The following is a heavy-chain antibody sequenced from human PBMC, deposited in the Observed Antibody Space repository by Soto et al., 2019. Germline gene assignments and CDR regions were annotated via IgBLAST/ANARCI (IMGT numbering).Heavy chain of an antibody. Sequence: RHSYRASEVNFRSYAVSWIRKTPGKGLEWVSAIIGSGSSTCYADSVKGRFTISRDNAKNTLYLQMNSLRAEDTAVYYCARVSSAAGGPTYYYYGMDVWGQGTTVTV. CDR1: EVNFRSYA. J-gene: IGHJ6*02. V-gene: IGHV3-23*01. D-gene: IGHD6-25*01. CDR2: IIGSGSST. CDR3: ARVSSAAGGPTYYYYGMDV.